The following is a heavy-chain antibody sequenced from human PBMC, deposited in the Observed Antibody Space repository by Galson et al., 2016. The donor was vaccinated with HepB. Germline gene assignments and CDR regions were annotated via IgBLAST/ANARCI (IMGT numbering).Heavy chain of an antibody. V-gene: IGHV3-23*01. CDR1: GFTFSSYP. CDR2: XXVXXXNT. CDR3: AKLTSDWYEDY. D-gene: IGHD6-19*01. J-gene: IGHJ4*02. Sequence: SLRLSCAASGFTFSSYPMIWVRQAPGKGXXXVSXXXVXXXNTXXXDSWXXRFPISRDNSKNTLYLQMKSLRAEDTAVFYCAKLTSDWYEDYWGQGTLVTVSS.